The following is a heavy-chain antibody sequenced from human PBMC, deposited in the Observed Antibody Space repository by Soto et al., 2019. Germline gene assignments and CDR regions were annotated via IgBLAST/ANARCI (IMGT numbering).Heavy chain of an antibody. V-gene: IGHV3-23*01. D-gene: IGHD3-3*01. Sequence: GGSLRLSCAASGFSFGSYALSWVRQAPGKGLEWVSTISGSDGKTFYADSVKGRFSISRDTSQSTLYLQMNSLRADDTAMYYCARWSYLDYWGQGTRVTVSA. J-gene: IGHJ4*02. CDR2: ISGSDGKT. CDR3: ARWSYLDY. CDR1: GFSFGSYA.